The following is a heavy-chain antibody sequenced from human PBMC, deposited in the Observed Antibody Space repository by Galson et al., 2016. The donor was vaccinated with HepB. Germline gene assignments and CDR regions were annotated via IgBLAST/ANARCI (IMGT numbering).Heavy chain of an antibody. CDR2: IDPDDSYT. Sequence: QSGAEVKKPGESLRISCQGSGYNFANYWLNWVRQMPGKGLEWMGRIDPDDSYTYYNPSFEGHVTISSDKSISSAYLQWRSLRASDTAIYYCARGRSSGRPDGLDVWGQGTTVTVSS. D-gene: IGHD3-10*01. J-gene: IGHJ6*02. CDR1: GYNFANYW. CDR3: ARGRSSGRPDGLDV. V-gene: IGHV5-10-1*01.